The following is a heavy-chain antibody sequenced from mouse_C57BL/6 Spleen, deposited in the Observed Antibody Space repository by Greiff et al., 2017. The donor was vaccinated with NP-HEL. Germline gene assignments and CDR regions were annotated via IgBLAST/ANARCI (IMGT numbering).Heavy chain of an antibody. V-gene: IGHV1-15*01. Sequence: QVHVKQSGAELVRPGASVTLSCKASGYTFTDYEMHWVKQTPVHGLEWIGAIDPETGGTAYNQKFKGKAILTADKSSSTAYMELRSLTSEDSAVYYCTRTLNYYGSSYWFAYWGQGTLVTVSA. CDR1: GYTFTDYE. J-gene: IGHJ3*01. CDR2: IDPETGGT. D-gene: IGHD1-1*01. CDR3: TRTLNYYGSSYWFAY.